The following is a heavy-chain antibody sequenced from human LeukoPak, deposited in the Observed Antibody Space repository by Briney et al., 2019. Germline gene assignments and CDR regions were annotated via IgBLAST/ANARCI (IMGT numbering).Heavy chain of an antibody. CDR2: ISSSSSYI. J-gene: IGHJ4*02. D-gene: IGHD4-23*01. Sequence: GGSLRLSCAASGFTFSSYSMNWARQTPGKELEWVSSISSSSSYIYYADSVKGRFTISRDNAKNSLYLQMNSLRAEDTAVYYCARDYGGSSPFDYWGQGTLVTVSS. CDR3: ARDYGGSSPFDY. V-gene: IGHV3-21*01. CDR1: GFTFSSYS.